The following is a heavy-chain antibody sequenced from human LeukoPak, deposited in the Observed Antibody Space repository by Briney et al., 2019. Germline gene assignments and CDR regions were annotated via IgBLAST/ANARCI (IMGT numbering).Heavy chain of an antibody. V-gene: IGHV1-18*01. CDR1: GYTFTSYG. CDR2: ISAYNGNT. D-gene: IGHD3-22*01. CDR3: ARAPPGDYYDSSGYPY. J-gene: IGHJ4*02. Sequence: GASVKVSCKASGYTFTSYGISWVRQAPGQGLEWMGWISAYNGNTNYAQKLQGRVTMTTDTSTSTAYMELRSLRSDDTAVYYCARAPPGDYYDSSGYPYWGQGTLVTVSS.